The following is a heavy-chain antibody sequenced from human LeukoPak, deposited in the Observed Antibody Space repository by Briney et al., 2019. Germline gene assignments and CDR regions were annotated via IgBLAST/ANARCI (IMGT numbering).Heavy chain of an antibody. J-gene: IGHJ4*02. CDR2: INPSGGTT. V-gene: IGHV1-46*01. D-gene: IGHD1-14*01. Sequence: GAPVKVSCKASGYTFTSYHMHWVRQAPGQGLEWMGIINPSGGTTNYAQKFRGRVTMTRDMSTSTVYMELSSLRSEDTAVYYCARNVRYLHTDYWGQGTLVTVSS. CDR3: ARNVRYLHTDY. CDR1: GYTFTSYH.